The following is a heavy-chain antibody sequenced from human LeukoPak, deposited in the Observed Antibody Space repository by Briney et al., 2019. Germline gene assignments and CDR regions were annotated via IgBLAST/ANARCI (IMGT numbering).Heavy chain of an antibody. CDR3: ARGGYCSGGSCYPLLNY. CDR1: GGSISSYY. CDR2: IYYSGST. D-gene: IGHD2-15*01. V-gene: IGHV4-59*01. Sequence: SETLSLTCTVSGGSISSYYWSWIRQPPGKGLEWIGYIYYSGSTNYNPSPKSRVTISVDTSRNQFSLKLSSVTAADTAVYYCARGGYCSGGSCYPLLNYWGQGTLVTVSS. J-gene: IGHJ4*02.